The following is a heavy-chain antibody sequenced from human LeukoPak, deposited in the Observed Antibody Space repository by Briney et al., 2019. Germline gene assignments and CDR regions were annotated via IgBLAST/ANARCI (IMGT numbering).Heavy chain of an antibody. V-gene: IGHV1-8*03. CDR1: GYTFTSYY. J-gene: IGHJ3*02. CDR3: ARGLGDPDIVVAPAADDAFDI. Sequence: ASVKVSCKASGYTFTSYYMHWVRQAPGQGLEWMGWMNPNSGNTGYAQKFQGRVTITRNTSISTAYMELSSLRSEDTAVYYCARGLGDPDIVVAPAADDAFDIWGQGTMVTVSS. CDR2: MNPNSGNT. D-gene: IGHD2-2*01.